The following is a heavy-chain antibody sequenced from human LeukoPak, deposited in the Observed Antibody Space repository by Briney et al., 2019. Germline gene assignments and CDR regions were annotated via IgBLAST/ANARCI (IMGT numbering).Heavy chain of an antibody. CDR2: INPSGGST. D-gene: IGHD1-1*01. J-gene: IGHJ1*01. V-gene: IGHV1-46*01. CDR1: GYTFTSYY. CDR3: ASSGTAAEYFQH. Sequence: ASVKVSCKASGYTFTSYYVHWVRQAPGQGLEWMGIINPSGGSTSYAQKFQSRVTMTRDTSTSTVYMELSSLRSEDTAVYYCASSGTAAEYFQHWGQGTLVTVSS.